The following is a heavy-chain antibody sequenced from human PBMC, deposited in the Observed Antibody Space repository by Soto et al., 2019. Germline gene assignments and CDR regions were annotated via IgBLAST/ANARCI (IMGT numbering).Heavy chain of an antibody. V-gene: IGHV3-23*01. CDR2: ISGSGGST. CDR1: GFTFSSYA. D-gene: IGHD3-10*01. J-gene: IGHJ4*02. CDR3: AKFGASGSYFQFDY. Sequence: PGGSLRLSCAASGFTFSSYAMSWVRQAPGKGLEWVSAISGSGGSTWYADSVRGRFTVSRDNSKNTLYLQMNSLRDEDTAVYYCAKFGASGSYFQFDYWGPGTLVTVSS.